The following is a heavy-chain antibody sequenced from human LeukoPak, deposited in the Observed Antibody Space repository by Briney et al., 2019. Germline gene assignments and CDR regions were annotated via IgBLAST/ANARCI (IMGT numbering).Heavy chain of an antibody. J-gene: IGHJ4*02. Sequence: QPGGSLRLSCAASGFTFSDHYIDWVRQAPGKGLEWVGRSRDKGNRYTTAYAASVRGRFTISRDDSKNSLYLQMNSLKIEDTAVYYCTRLGIAPRDFDYWGQGTLVTVSS. D-gene: IGHD6-6*01. CDR1: GFTFSDHY. V-gene: IGHV3-72*01. CDR3: TRLGIAPRDFDY. CDR2: SRDKGNRYTT.